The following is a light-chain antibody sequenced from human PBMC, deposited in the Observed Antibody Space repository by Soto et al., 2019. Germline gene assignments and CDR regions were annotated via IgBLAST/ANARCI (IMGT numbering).Light chain of an antibody. CDR1: QSVSSN. Sequence: EIVMTQSPATLSVSPGERATLSCRASQSVSSNLAWYQQKPGQAPRLLIYGASTRATGIPARFSGGGSGTEFTITISSLQSEDFAVYYCRQYNNWPFTFGPGTKVDIK. V-gene: IGKV3-15*01. J-gene: IGKJ3*01. CDR2: GAS. CDR3: RQYNNWPFT.